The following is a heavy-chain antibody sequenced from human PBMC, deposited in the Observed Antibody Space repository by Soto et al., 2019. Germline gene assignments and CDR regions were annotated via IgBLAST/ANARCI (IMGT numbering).Heavy chain of an antibody. CDR3: ATPGGRDFNAFDV. J-gene: IGHJ3*01. Sequence: PGESLEISCKGSGYTFTRNWIGWVRQMPGKGLEWMGIIFPIDSDTRYRPSSQGQVTISADNFISTAYLQWSSLKASDTAIYYCATPGGRDFNAFDVWGQGTMVTVSS. CDR2: IFPIDSDT. CDR1: GYTFTRNW. V-gene: IGHV5-51*01. D-gene: IGHD2-21*02.